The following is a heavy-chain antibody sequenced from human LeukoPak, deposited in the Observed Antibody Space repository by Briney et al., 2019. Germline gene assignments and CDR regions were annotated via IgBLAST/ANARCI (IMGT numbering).Heavy chain of an antibody. D-gene: IGHD3-22*01. V-gene: IGHV3-30*02. Sequence: GGSLRLSCVASGFTFRSYGIHWVRQAPGKGLEWLAFIWYDEITKNYADSVKGRFTISRDNSKNTLYVQMNSLRPDDTAVYYCAKDSSDYYFDYWGQGTLVTVSS. CDR1: GFTFRSYG. CDR2: IWYDEITK. J-gene: IGHJ4*02. CDR3: AKDSSDYYFDY.